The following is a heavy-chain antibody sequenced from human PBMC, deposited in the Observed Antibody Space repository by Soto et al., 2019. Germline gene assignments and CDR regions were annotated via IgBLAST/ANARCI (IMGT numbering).Heavy chain of an antibody. D-gene: IGHD2-21*02. J-gene: IGHJ5*02. CDR3: AKFLLCGDPPTNWFDP. CDR2: MSGSADIT. CDR1: GFTFSSSA. Sequence: EVQLLESGGGLVQPGGSLRLSCAASGFTFSSSAMSWVRQAPGKGLEWVSAMSGSADITYYADSVKGRFTISRDNSKNTLYLQMNSLRAADTAVYYCAKFLLCGDPPTNWFDPWGQGTLVTVSS. V-gene: IGHV3-23*01.